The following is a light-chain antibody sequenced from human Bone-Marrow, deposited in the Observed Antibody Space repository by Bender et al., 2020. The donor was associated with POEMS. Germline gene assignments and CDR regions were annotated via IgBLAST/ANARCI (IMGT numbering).Light chain of an antibody. V-gene: IGLV1-51*02. Sequence: QSVLTQPPSVSAAPGQKVTISCSGSNSNIGGNYVSWYQQLPGTAPKLLIYENNKRPSGVPDRFSGSMSGTSASLAISGLHSEDEADYYCVAWDDTLNGWVFGGGTKLTVL. CDR1: NSNIGGNY. J-gene: IGLJ2*01. CDR3: VAWDDTLNGWV. CDR2: ENN.